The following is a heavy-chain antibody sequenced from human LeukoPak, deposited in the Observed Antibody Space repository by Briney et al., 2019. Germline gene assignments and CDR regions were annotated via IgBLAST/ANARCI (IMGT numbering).Heavy chain of an antibody. D-gene: IGHD6-6*01. J-gene: IGHJ4*02. Sequence: VASVKVSCKASGFTFTSSSVQWVRQARGQRLEWIGWIVVGSGNTNYAQKFQERVTITRDMSTSTAYMELSSLRSEDTAVYYCASLPLEYSSSSGEDYWGQGTLVTVSS. CDR1: GFTFTSSS. CDR3: ASLPLEYSSSSGEDY. CDR2: IVVGSGNT. V-gene: IGHV1-58*01.